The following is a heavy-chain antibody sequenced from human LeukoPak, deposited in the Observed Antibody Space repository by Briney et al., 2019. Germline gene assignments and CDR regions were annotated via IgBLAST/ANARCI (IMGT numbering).Heavy chain of an antibody. CDR3: ARVPILTGSYYFDY. CDR2: ISATGGTI. V-gene: IGHV3-48*01. J-gene: IGHJ4*02. CDR1: GFTFSSNG. Sequence: PGGSLRLSCAASGFTFSSNGMNWVRQAPGKGLEWVSYISATGGTIYYADSVKGRFTISRDNSKNTLYLQMGSLRTEDMAVYYCARVPILTGSYYFDYWGQGILVTVSS. D-gene: IGHD3-9*01.